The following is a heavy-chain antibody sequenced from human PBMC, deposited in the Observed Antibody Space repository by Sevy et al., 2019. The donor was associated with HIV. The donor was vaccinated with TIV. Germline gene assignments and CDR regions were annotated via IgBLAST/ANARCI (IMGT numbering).Heavy chain of an antibody. D-gene: IGHD6-19*01. CDR2: IKEDGSEK. V-gene: IGHV3-7*01. Sequence: GGSLRLSCVVSGLTFSNYWMTWVRQAPGKGLEWVPNIKEDGSEKYYLFSVKDRFTISRDNAKNSLFLQMNSLRVDDTGVYYCATGAGLWGQGTLVTVSS. J-gene: IGHJ4*02. CDR1: GLTFSNYW. CDR3: ATGAGL.